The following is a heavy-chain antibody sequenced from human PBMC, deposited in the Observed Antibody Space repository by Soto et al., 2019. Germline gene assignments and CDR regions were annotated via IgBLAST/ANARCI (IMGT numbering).Heavy chain of an antibody. CDR1: GYTFTSYY. D-gene: IGHD3-10*01. V-gene: IGHV1-46*01. Sequence: ASVTVSCQASGYTFTSYYMHWVRQAPGQGLEWMGIINPSGGSTSYAQKFQGRVTMTRDTSTSTVYMELSSLRSEDTAVYYCARDGISYYGSGSTQYNWFDPWGQGTLVTVSS. CDR2: INPSGGST. J-gene: IGHJ5*02. CDR3: ARDGISYYGSGSTQYNWFDP.